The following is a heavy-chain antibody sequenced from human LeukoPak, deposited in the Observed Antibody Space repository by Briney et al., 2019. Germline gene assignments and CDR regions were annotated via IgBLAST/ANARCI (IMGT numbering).Heavy chain of an antibody. V-gene: IGHV3-73*01. CDR2: IRSKANSYAT. J-gene: IGHJ4*02. CDR3: NSPDYGDHPVSYGY. CDR1: GFTFSGSA. Sequence: PGGSLRLSCAASGFTFSGSAMHWVRQASGKGLEWVGRIRSKANSYATAYAASVKGRFTISRDDSKNTAYLQMNSLKTEDTAVYYCNSPDYGDHPVSYGYWGQGTLVTVSS. D-gene: IGHD4-17*01.